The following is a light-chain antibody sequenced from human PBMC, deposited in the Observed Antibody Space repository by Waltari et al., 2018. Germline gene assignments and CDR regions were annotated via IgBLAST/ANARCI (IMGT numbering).Light chain of an antibody. CDR1: SSNIGSNA. CDR2: SNN. V-gene: IGLV1-44*01. J-gene: IGLJ3*02. Sequence: QSVLTQPPSASGTPGQRVTISCSGSSSNIGSNAVTWYQQFPGTAPRLLIFSNNQRPSGVPDRFSGSKSGTSASLAISGLQSDDEADYYCATWDDSLHGGVFGGWTRLTFL. CDR3: ATWDDSLHGGV.